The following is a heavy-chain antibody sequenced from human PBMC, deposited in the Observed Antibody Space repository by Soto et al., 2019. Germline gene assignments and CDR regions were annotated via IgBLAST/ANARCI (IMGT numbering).Heavy chain of an antibody. D-gene: IGHD1-7*01. CDR2: ISAYNGNT. CDR3: ARELITGTTSDAFDI. J-gene: IGHJ3*02. V-gene: IGHV1-18*01. Sequence: ASVKVSCKASGYTFTSYGISWVRQAPGQGLEWMGWISAYNGNTNYAQKLQGRVTMTTDTSTSTAYMELRSLRSDDTAVYYCARELITGTTSDAFDIWGQGTMVTVSS. CDR1: GYTFTSYG.